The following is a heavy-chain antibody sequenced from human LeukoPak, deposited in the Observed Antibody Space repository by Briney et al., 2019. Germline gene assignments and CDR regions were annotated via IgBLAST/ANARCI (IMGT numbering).Heavy chain of an antibody. Sequence: SETLSLTCTVSGGSISSYYWSWIRQPPGKGLEWIGYIYYSGSTNYNPSLKSQVTISVDTSKNQFSLKLSSVTAADTAVYYCASQYDFWSGYYNYWGQGTLVTVSS. CDR3: ASQYDFWSGYYNY. J-gene: IGHJ4*02. CDR1: GGSISSYY. D-gene: IGHD3-3*01. V-gene: IGHV4-59*01. CDR2: IYYSGST.